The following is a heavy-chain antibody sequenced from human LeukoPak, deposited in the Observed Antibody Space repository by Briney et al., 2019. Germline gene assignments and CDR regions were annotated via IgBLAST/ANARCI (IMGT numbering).Heavy chain of an antibody. CDR2: ISYDGSNK. J-gene: IGHJ4*02. D-gene: IGHD6-19*01. V-gene: IGHV3-30*18. Sequence: GGSLRLSCAASGFTFSSYGMHWVRQAPGKGLEWVAVISYDGSNKYYADSVKGRFTISRDNSKNTLYLQMNSLRAEDTAVYYCAKDGRAVAGLSPGDFDYWGQGTLVTVSS. CDR3: AKDGRAVAGLSPGDFDY. CDR1: GFTFSSYG.